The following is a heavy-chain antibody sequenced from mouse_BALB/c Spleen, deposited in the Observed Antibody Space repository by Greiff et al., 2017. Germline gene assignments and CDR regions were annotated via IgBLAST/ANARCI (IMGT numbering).Heavy chain of an antibody. CDR1: GYTFTNYW. Sequence: VQLQQSGAELVRPGTSVKISCKASGYTFTNYWLGWVKQRPGHGLEWIGDIYPGGGYTNYNEKFKGKATLTADTSSSTAYMQLSSLTSEDSAVYFCARGDYGYDGIAYWGQGTLVTVSA. D-gene: IGHD2-2*01. CDR3: ARGDYGYDGIAY. J-gene: IGHJ3*01. V-gene: IGHV1-63*02. CDR2: IYPGGGYT.